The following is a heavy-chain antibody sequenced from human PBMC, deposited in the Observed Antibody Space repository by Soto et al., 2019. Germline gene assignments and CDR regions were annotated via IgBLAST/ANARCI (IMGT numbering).Heavy chain of an antibody. J-gene: IGHJ5*02. CDR2: ISSSSSTI. D-gene: IGHD3-9*01. V-gene: IGHV3-48*02. CDR1: GFTFSSYS. Sequence: GGSLRLSCAASGFTFSSYSMNWVRQAPGKGLEWVSYISSSSSTIYYADSVKGRFTISRDNAKNSLYLQMNSLRDEDTAVYYCARVGFRYFDGLLSGDWFDPWGQGTLVTVSS. CDR3: ARVGFRYFDGLLSGDWFDP.